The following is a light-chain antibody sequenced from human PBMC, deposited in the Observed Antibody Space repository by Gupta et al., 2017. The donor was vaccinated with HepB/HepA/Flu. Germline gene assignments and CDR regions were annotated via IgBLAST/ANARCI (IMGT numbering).Light chain of an antibody. CDR1: SSDVGGYNL. CDR3: CSYAGVRTLYV. J-gene: IGLJ1*01. V-gene: IGLV2-23*02. CDR2: EVG. Sequence: SSLTQPASVSLPPGQSITISCTGTSSDVGGYNLVTWYQQHPGKAPKLIIFEVGQRPSGISNRFSGSKSGNTASLTISGLQTEDEADYYCCSYAGVRTLYVFGTGTKVTVL.